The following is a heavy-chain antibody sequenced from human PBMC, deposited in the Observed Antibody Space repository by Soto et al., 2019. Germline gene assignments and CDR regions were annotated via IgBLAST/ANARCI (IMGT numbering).Heavy chain of an antibody. V-gene: IGHV4-59*01. CDR3: AREAPNYYGSGSYYQSYFDY. Sequence: QVQLQESGPGLVKPSETLSLTCTVSGGSISSYYWSWIRQPPGKGLEWIGYIYYSGSTNYNPSLKSRVTISVDTSKYQFSLKLSSVTAADTAVYYCAREAPNYYGSGSYYQSYFDYWGQGTLVTVSS. CDR1: GGSISSYY. D-gene: IGHD3-10*01. CDR2: IYYSGST. J-gene: IGHJ4*02.